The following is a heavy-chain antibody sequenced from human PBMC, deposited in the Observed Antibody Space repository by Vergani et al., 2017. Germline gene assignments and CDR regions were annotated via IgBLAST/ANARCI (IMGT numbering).Heavy chain of an antibody. J-gene: IGHJ6*03. V-gene: IGHV4-59*01. Sequence: QVQLQESGPGLVKPSETLSLTCTVSGGSISSYYWSWIRQPPGKGLEWIGYIYYSGSTNYNPSLKSRVTISVDTSKNQFSLKLSSVTAADTAVYYCAREARITMVRESYYNYYYMDVWNKGTTVTVSS. D-gene: IGHD3-10*01. CDR3: AREARITMVRESYYNYYYMDV. CDR2: IYYSGST. CDR1: GGSISSYY.